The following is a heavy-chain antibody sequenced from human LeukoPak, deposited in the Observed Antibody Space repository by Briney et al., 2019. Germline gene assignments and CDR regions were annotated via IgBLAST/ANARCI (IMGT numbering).Heavy chain of an antibody. D-gene: IGHD3-22*01. J-gene: IGHJ4*02. CDR2: ISGSGGST. V-gene: IGHV3-23*01. CDR3: AKDSYYYDSSGYSR. CDR1: GFTFSSYA. Sequence: GGSLRLSCAASGFTFSSYAMSWVRQAPGEGLEWVSAISGSGGSTYYADSVKGRFTISRDNSKNTLYLQMNSLRAEDTAVYYCAKDSYYYDSSGYSRWGQGTLVTVSS.